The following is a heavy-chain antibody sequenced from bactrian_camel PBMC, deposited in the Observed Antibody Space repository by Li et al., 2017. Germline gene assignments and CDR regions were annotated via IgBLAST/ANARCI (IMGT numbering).Heavy chain of an antibody. CDR2: IESDGST. CDR1: GDTIGRYC. CDR3: ATGLRPYCSGVYCYTHYDY. J-gene: IGHJ4*01. D-gene: IGHD2*01. Sequence: HVQLVESGGGLVQPGGSLRLSCVASGDTIGRYCMGWFRQIPDKEREGVAGIESDGSTSYADSVKGRFTVSQDSAKNILYLQMNSLKPEDTAVYYCATGLRPYCSGVYCYTHYDYWGQGTQVTVS. V-gene: IGHV3S9*01.